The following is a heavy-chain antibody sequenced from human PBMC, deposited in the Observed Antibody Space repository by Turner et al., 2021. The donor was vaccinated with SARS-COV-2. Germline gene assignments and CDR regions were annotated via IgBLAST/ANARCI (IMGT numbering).Heavy chain of an antibody. CDR2: ISYTWRT. Sequence: QLQLQESGPGLVKPSETLSLTCAVSGGSIRTTNHYWGWIRQPPGKGLEWIGSISYTWRTFYTPSLKSRVTLSMDTSKNHFSLKVTSVTAADTAVYYCARQGGVDYWGQGTLVTVSS. V-gene: IGHV4-39*01. CDR1: GGSIRTTNHY. J-gene: IGHJ4*02. CDR3: ARQGGVDY.